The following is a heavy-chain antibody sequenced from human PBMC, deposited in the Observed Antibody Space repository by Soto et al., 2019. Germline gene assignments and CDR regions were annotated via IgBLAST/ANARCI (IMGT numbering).Heavy chain of an antibody. Sequence: GGSLRLSCAASGFTFSSYSMNWVRQAPGKGLEWVSYISSSSSTIYYADSVKGRFTISRDNAKNSLYLQMNSLRAEDTAVYYCARGRFGETKQGSLDVWGKGTTVTVSS. V-gene: IGHV3-48*01. D-gene: IGHD3-10*01. CDR1: GFTFSSYS. CDR2: ISSSSSTI. CDR3: ARGRFGETKQGSLDV. J-gene: IGHJ6*04.